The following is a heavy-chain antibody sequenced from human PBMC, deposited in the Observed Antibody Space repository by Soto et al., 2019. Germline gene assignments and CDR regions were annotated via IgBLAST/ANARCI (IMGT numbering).Heavy chain of an antibody. Sequence: EVQLLESGGGLVQPGGSLRLSCTASGFTFSTYGFSWVRQAPGKGLEWVSGISDVATTYYADSVQGRFTISRDNSKNTLYPQLDSLRAEDTALYHFTRDSGWASADWGQGTLVSVPS. CDR1: GFTFSTYG. CDR2: ISDVATT. D-gene: IGHD3-10*01. J-gene: IGHJ4*02. V-gene: IGHV3-23*01. CDR3: TRDSGWASAD.